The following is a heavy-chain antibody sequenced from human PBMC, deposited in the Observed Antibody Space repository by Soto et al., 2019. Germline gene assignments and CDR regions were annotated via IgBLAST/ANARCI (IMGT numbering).Heavy chain of an antibody. D-gene: IGHD3-3*01. J-gene: IGHJ3*02. Sequence: EVQLVESGGGLVQPGGSLRLSCAASGFTFSSYWMSWVRQAPGKGLEWVANIKQDGSEKYYVDSVKGRFTISRDNAKNSLYLQMNSLRGEDTAVYYCARDLNYDFWSGYMDAFDIWGQGTMVTVSS. CDR2: IKQDGSEK. CDR1: GFTFSSYW. CDR3: ARDLNYDFWSGYMDAFDI. V-gene: IGHV3-7*01.